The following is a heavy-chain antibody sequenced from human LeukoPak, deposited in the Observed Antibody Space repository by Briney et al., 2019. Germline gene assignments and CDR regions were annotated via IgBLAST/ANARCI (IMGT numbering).Heavy chain of an antibody. J-gene: IGHJ5*02. CDR3: ARESERNDGWFDP. Sequence: ASVKVSFKASGYTFRIHDFNWVRQAPGQGLEWMGWVSPKTGRTGYAPKFQGRVYMTTNASLSTAYMELSSLRSDDTAVYFCARESERNDGWFDPWGQGTLVTVSS. CDR1: GYTFRIHD. D-gene: IGHD1-1*01. CDR2: VSPKTGRT. V-gene: IGHV1-8*01.